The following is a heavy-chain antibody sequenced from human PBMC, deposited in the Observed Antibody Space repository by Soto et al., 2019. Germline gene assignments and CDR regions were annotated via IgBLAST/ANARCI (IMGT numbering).Heavy chain of an antibody. CDR3: ARRFGSGSYVIYSAFDI. CDR1: GYSFTSYW. Sequence: PGESLKIACKGSGYSFTSYWIGWVRQMPGKGLEWMGIIYPGDSDTRYSPSFQGQVTISADKSISTAYLQWSSLKASDTAMYYCARRFGSGSYVIYSAFDIRAQRTMDTGSS. V-gene: IGHV5-51*03. D-gene: IGHD3-10*01. CDR2: IYPGDSDT. J-gene: IGHJ3*02.